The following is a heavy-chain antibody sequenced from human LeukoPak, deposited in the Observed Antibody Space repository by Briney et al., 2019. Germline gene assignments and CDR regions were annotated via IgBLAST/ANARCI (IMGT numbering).Heavy chain of an antibody. J-gene: IGHJ4*02. CDR2: IYISGST. Sequence: SETLSLTCTVSGGSISSYYWSWIRQPAGKGLEGIGRIYISGSTNYNPSLTSRVTMSVDTSKNQFSLKLSSVTAADTAVYYCARDRGTWNDDGFDYWGQGTLVTVSS. V-gene: IGHV4-4*07. D-gene: IGHD1-1*01. CDR1: GGSISSYY. CDR3: ARDRGTWNDDGFDY.